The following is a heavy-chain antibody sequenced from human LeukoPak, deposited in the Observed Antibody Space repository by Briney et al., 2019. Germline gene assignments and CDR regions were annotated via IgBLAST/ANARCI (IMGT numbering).Heavy chain of an antibody. D-gene: IGHD2-2*01. CDR1: VVSVSSNSVT. CDR2: TYYRSTWYN. Sequence: SQTLSLTCAISVVSVSSNSVTWSWIRQSPSRGLEWLGRTYYRSTWYNDYAVSVRGRITVNPDTSKNQFSLHLNSVTPEDTAVYYCARRLTQYDCFDPWGQGILVTVSS. J-gene: IGHJ5*02. V-gene: IGHV6-1*01. CDR3: ARRLTQYDCFDP.